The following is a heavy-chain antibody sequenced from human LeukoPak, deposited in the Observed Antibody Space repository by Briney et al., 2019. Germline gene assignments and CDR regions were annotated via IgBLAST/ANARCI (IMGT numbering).Heavy chain of an antibody. Sequence: PGGSLRLSCAASGFTFSSNWMHWVRQGPGKGLVWVSRINSDGSSTNYADSVKGRFTISRDNAKNTLYLQMNSLRAEDTAVYYCAKDLGDYGWFDPWGQGTLVTVSS. CDR2: INSDGSST. J-gene: IGHJ5*02. CDR1: GFTFSSNW. V-gene: IGHV3-74*01. CDR3: AKDLGDYGWFDP. D-gene: IGHD4-17*01.